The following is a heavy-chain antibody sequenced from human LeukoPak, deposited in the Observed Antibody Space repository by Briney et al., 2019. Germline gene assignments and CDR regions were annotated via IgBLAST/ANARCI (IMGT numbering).Heavy chain of an antibody. CDR3: ATHDEGSYFET. J-gene: IGHJ5*02. CDR1: GGSVRSSRPY. V-gene: IGHV4-39*02. D-gene: IGHD3-10*01. CDR2: VYYVGNA. Sequence: SETLSLTCTVSGGSVRSSRPYWGWIRQSPGKGLEWIGSVYYVGNAYYRPSLLSRATISIDTSKTHISPRLTSVTATDTGIYYRATHDEGSYFETWGQGALVTVSS.